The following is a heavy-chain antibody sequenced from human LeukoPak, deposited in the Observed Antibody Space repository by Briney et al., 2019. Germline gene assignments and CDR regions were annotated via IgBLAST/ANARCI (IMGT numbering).Heavy chain of an antibody. V-gene: IGHV3-23*01. CDR1: GLTFSSYA. CDR3: AKVLGSGVTYYDFWSGPLLDY. J-gene: IGHJ4*02. Sequence: GGSLRLSCAASGLTFSSYAMSWVRQAPGKGLEWVSAISGSGGSTYYADSVKGRFTISRDNSKNTLYLQMNSLRAEDTAVYYCAKVLGSGVTYYDFWSGPLLDYWGQGTLVTVSS. D-gene: IGHD3-3*01. CDR2: ISGSGGST.